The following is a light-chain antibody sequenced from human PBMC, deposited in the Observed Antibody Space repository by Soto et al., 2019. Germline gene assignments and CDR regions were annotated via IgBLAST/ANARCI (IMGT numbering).Light chain of an antibody. CDR3: QQYYSYPIT. Sequence: IQMTPSPSSVSASVGDRVTITCRASKGISSYLAWYQQTPGKAPKLLIYAASTLQSGVPSRFSGSGSGTDFTLTISCLQSEDFATYYCQQYYSYPITFGQGTRLEIK. V-gene: IGKV1-8*01. J-gene: IGKJ5*01. CDR2: AAS. CDR1: KGISSY.